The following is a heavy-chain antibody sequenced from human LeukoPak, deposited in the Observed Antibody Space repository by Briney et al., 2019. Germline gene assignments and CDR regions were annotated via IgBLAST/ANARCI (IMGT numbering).Heavy chain of an antibody. J-gene: IGHJ4*02. CDR3: ATEGLAAAGTPFDA. CDR1: GYTLTELS. D-gene: IGHD6-13*01. Sequence: ASVKVSCKVSGYTLTELSMHWVRQAPGKGLEWMGGFDPEDGETIYVQRFQGRVTMTEDTSTDTAYMELSSLRSEDTAVYYCATEGLAAAGTPFDAWGQGTLVTVSS. V-gene: IGHV1-24*01. CDR2: FDPEDGET.